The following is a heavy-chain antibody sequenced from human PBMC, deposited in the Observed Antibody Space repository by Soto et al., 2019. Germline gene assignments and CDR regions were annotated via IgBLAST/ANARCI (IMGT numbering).Heavy chain of an antibody. Sequence: PSETLSLTCTVSGGSISSGGYYWSWIRQHPGKGLEWIGYIYYSGSTYYNPSLKSRVTISVDTSKNQFSLKLSSVTAADTAVYYCARPLSADYYDSSGYYPFDYWGQGTLVTVSS. CDR3: ARPLSADYYDSSGYYPFDY. D-gene: IGHD3-22*01. CDR2: IYYSGST. V-gene: IGHV4-31*03. J-gene: IGHJ4*02. CDR1: GGSISSGGYY.